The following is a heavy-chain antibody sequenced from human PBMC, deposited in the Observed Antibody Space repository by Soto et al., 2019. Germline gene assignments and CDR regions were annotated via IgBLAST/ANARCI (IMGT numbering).Heavy chain of an antibody. V-gene: IGHV1-18*01. D-gene: IGHD3-22*01. CDR2: ISAYNGNT. Sequence: ASVKVSCKASGYTFTSYGISWVRQAPGQGLEWMGWISAYNGNTNYAQKLQGRVTMTTDTSTSTAYMELRSLRSDDTAVYYCARGDYYDSSGYGNFFDYWGQGTLVIVSS. CDR3: ARGDYYDSSGYGNFFDY. J-gene: IGHJ4*02. CDR1: GYTFTSYG.